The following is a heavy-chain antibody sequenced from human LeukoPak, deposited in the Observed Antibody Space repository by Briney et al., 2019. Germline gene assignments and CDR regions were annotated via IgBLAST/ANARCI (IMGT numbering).Heavy chain of an antibody. Sequence: GGSLRLSCAASGFNFSSYGMHWVRQAPGKGLEWVANIKQDGSEKYYVDSVKGRFTISRDNAKNSLYLQMNSLRAEDTAVYYCARYPAGYSSGWYLNWFDPWGQGTLVTVSS. CDR2: IKQDGSEK. V-gene: IGHV3-7*01. J-gene: IGHJ5*02. CDR1: GFNFSSYG. D-gene: IGHD6-19*01. CDR3: ARYPAGYSSGWYLNWFDP.